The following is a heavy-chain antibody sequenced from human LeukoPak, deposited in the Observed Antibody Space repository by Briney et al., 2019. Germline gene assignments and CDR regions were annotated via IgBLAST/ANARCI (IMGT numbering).Heavy chain of an antibody. V-gene: IGHV3-9*01. CDR1: GFTFDDYA. CDR2: ISWNSGSI. Sequence: PGRSLRLSCAASGFTFDDYAMHWVRQAPGKGLEWVSGISWNSGSIGYADSVKGRFTISRDNAKNSLYLQMNSLRAEDTAVYYCARGHENSYGYGYFDYWGQGTLVTVSS. D-gene: IGHD5-18*01. CDR3: ARGHENSYGYGYFDY. J-gene: IGHJ4*02.